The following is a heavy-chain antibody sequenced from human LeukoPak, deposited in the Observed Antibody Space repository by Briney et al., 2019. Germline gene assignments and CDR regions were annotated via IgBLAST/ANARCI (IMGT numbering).Heavy chain of an antibody. CDR3: ARDGGDYGSGSYDY. CDR2: ISGSGSTI. V-gene: IGHV3-11*01. J-gene: IGHJ4*02. Sequence: PGGSLRLSCAASGFTFSDYYMSWIRQAPGKGLEWVSYISGSGSTIYFGDSVKGRFTISRDNAKNSLYLQMNSLRVEDTAVYYCARDGGDYGSGSYDYWGQGTLVTVSS. CDR1: GFTFSDYY. D-gene: IGHD3-10*01.